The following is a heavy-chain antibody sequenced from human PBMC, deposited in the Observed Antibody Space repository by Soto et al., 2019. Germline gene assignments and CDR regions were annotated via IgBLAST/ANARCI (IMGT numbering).Heavy chain of an antibody. CDR3: AREASAAALNWFDP. Sequence: GGSLRLSCAGSGFTFSNYAVNWVRQAPGKGLEWVAVILYDGSVQHYADSVKGRFTVSRDNSKNTVYLQMNSLTPEDTATYYCAREASAAALNWFDPWGQGTLVTVSS. V-gene: IGHV3-30-3*01. CDR1: GFTFSNYA. J-gene: IGHJ5*02. CDR2: ILYDGSVQ. D-gene: IGHD6-13*01.